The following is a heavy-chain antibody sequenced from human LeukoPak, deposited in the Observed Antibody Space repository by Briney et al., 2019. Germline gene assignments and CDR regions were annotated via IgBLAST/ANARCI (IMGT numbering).Heavy chain of an antibody. CDR1: GFTFSNAW. J-gene: IGHJ4*02. D-gene: IGHD3-22*01. Sequence: GGSLRLSCAASGFTFSNAWMSWVRQAPGKGLEWVGRIKSKTDGGTTGYAAPVKGRFTISRDDSKNTLYLQMNSLKTEDTAVYYCTTEPKHRGYYDSSGYFGIADDYWGQGTLVTVSS. CDR2: IKSKTDGGTT. V-gene: IGHV3-15*01. CDR3: TTEPKHRGYYDSSGYFGIADDY.